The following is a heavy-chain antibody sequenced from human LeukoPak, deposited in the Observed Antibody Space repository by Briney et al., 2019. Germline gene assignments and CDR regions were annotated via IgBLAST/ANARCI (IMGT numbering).Heavy chain of an antibody. J-gene: IGHJ3*02. CDR2: IYYSGST. D-gene: IGHD6-6*01. Sequence: PSETLSLTCTVSGGSISSYYWSWIRQPPGKGLEWIGYIYYSGSTNYNPSLKSRVTMSVDTSKNQFSLKLSSVTAADTAVYYCARDSVAASIAARGAFDIWGQGTMVTVSS. V-gene: IGHV4-59*12. CDR1: GGSISSYY. CDR3: ARDSVAASIAARGAFDI.